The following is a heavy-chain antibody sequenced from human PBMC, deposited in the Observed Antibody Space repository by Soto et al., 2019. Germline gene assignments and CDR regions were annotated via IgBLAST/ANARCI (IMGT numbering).Heavy chain of an antibody. J-gene: IGHJ6*02. Sequence: QVQLVQSGAEVKKPGASVKVSCKASGYSFTTYGISWVRQAPGQGLEWMGWISDYNGNTNYEKKFQGRVTMTTDTSPRTAYMELKSLRADDTAVYYFAREGYYSGSGSYSPPRYYGMDVWGQGTTVTVS. CDR2: ISDYNGNT. CDR3: AREGYYSGSGSYSPPRYYGMDV. CDR1: GYSFTTYG. V-gene: IGHV1-18*01. D-gene: IGHD3-10*01.